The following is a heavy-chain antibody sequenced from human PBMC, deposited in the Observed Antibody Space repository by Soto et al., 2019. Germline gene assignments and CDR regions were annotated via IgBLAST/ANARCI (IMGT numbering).Heavy chain of an antibody. J-gene: IGHJ6*02. CDR3: ARYKSNYYYGMDV. CDR2: IYYSGIT. CDR1: GHSIRSYY. D-gene: IGHD1-20*01. V-gene: IGHV4-59*01. Sequence: AKTMYLTRTLVGHSIRSYYWSGIRQPPGKGLEWIGYIYYSGITNYNPSLKSRVTISVDTSKNQFSLKLSSVTAADTAVYYCARYKSNYYYGMDVWGQGTTVTVS.